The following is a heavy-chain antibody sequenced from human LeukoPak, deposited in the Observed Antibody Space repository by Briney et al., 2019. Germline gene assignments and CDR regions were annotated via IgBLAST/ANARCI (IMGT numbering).Heavy chain of an antibody. CDR1: GGTFSSFY. Sequence: PSETLSLTYAVYGGTFSSFYWNWIRQPPGKGLEWIGYIYYSGSTYYNPSLKSRVTISVDKSKNQFSLKLSSVTAADTAVYYCARLRMVRGVIRPTYYYGMDVWGQGTTVTVSS. D-gene: IGHD3-10*01. CDR2: IYYSGST. J-gene: IGHJ6*02. V-gene: IGHV4-59*12. CDR3: ARLRMVRGVIRPTYYYGMDV.